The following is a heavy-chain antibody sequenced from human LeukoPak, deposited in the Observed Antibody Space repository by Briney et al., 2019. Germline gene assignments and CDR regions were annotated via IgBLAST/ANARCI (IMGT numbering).Heavy chain of an antibody. J-gene: IGHJ4*02. CDR2: ISAGGSNT. D-gene: IGHD3-22*01. V-gene: IGHV3-23*01. CDR1: GFTFSSYG. CDR3: AKGAYRPYYYDSSGYYYYFDY. Sequence: GGSLRLSCAASGFTFSSYGMSWGRQAPGKGLEWVSGISAGGSNTYYADSVMGRFTISRDNSKNTLYLQMNSLRAEDTAVYYCAKGAYRPYYYDSSGYYYYFDYWGQGTLVTVSS.